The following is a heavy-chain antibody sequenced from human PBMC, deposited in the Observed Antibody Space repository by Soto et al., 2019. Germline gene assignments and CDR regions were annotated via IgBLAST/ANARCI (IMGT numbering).Heavy chain of an antibody. CDR3: ARATTGTTRWFDP. D-gene: IGHD1-1*01. CDR1: GGSFSGYY. CDR2: INHSGST. Sequence: PSETLSLTCAVYGGSFSGYYWSWIRQPPGKGLEWIGEINHSGSTNYNPSLKSRVTISVDTSKNQFSLKLSSVTAADTAVYYCARATTGTTRWFDPWGQGTLVTVS. V-gene: IGHV4-34*01. J-gene: IGHJ5*02.